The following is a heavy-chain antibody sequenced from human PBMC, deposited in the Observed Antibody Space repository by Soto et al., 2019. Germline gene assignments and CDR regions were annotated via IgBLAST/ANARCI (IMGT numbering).Heavy chain of an antibody. CDR2: IIPIFGTA. Sequence: GASVKVSCKASGGTFSSYAISWVRQAPGQGLEWMGGIIPIFGTANYAQKFQGRVTITADESTSTAYMELSSLRSEDTAVYYCARGRAGSSIFDYWGQGTLVTVS. CDR1: GGTFSSYA. V-gene: IGHV1-69*13. D-gene: IGHD6-6*01. CDR3: ARGRAGSSIFDY. J-gene: IGHJ4*02.